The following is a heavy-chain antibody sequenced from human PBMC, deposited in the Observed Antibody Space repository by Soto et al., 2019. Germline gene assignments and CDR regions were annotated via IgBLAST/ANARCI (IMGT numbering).Heavy chain of an antibody. D-gene: IGHD3-16*02. J-gene: IGHJ4*02. CDR1: GYTFTSYC. CDR2: ISAYNGNT. CDR3: ARDGTFGGVILEYYFDY. V-gene: IGHV1-18*01. Sequence: ASVKVSCKASGYTFTSYCISWVRQAPGQGLEWMGWISAYNGNTNYAQKLQGRVTMTTDTSTSTAYMELRSLRSDDTAVYYCARDGTFGGVILEYYFDYWGQGTLVTVSS.